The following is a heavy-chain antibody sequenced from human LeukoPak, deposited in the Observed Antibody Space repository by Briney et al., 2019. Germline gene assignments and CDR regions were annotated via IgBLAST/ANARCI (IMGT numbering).Heavy chain of an antibody. V-gene: IGHV3-21*01. D-gene: IGHD4-23*01. CDR2: ISSDSLHI. J-gene: IGHJ4*02. CDR1: GFMFNSYS. Sequence: PGGSLRLTCAASGFMFNSYSMNWVRQAPGEGLEWVSSISSDSLHIYYADSVRGRFIISRDNTERSLYLEMNNLTAEDTAMYYWATYGVKWGDYFDYWGQGILVTVSS. CDR3: ATYGVKWGDYFDY.